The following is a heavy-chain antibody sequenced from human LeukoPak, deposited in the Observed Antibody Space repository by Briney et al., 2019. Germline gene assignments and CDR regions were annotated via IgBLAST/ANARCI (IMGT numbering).Heavy chain of an antibody. CDR2: IYYSGST. Sequence: SETLSLTCTVSGGSISSYYWSWIRQPPGKGLEWIGYIYYSGSTNYNPSLKSRVTISVDTPKNQFSLKLSSVTAADTAVYYCARDGTYYYGSGTPGYYGMDVWGKGTTVTVSS. CDR1: GGSISSYY. CDR3: ARDGTYYYGSGTPGYYGMDV. D-gene: IGHD3-10*01. J-gene: IGHJ6*04. V-gene: IGHV4-59*01.